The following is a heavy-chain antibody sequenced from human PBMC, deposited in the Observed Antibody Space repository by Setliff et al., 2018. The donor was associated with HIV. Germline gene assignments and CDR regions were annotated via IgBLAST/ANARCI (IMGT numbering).Heavy chain of an antibody. CDR2: IIPILGIA. V-gene: IGHV1-69*10. CDR3: ASDRRHSSSPGSFDP. D-gene: IGHD6-6*01. Sequence: SVKVSCKASGGTFSSYAISWVRQAPGQGLEWMGGIIPILGIANYAQKFQGRVTITADNSTSTAYMELSSLRSEDTAVYYCASDRRHSSSPGSFDPWGQGTLVTVSS. CDR1: GGTFSSYA. J-gene: IGHJ5*02.